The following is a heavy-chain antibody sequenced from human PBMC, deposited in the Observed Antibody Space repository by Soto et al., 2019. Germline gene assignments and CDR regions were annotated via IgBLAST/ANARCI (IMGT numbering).Heavy chain of an antibody. V-gene: IGHV3-23*01. CDR2: ISGSGGST. D-gene: IGHD3-3*01. J-gene: IGHJ3*02. CDR3: AKPPELEWLTNDAFDI. Sequence: EVQLLESGGGLVQPGGSLRLSCAASGFTFSSYAMSWVRQAPGKGLEWVSAISGSGGSTYYADSVKGRFTISRDNSKNTLYLQMNSLRAEDTAVYYCAKPPELEWLTNDAFDIWGQGTMVTVSS. CDR1: GFTFSSYA.